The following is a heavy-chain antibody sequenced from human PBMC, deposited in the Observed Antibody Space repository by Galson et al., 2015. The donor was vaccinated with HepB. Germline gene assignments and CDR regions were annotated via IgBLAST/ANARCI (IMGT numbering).Heavy chain of an antibody. CDR2: IWYDGSNK. V-gene: IGHV3-33*01. Sequence: SLRLSCAASGFTFSRNGMNWVRQAPGKGLEWVAIIWYDGSNKYYADSVKGRFTISRDNSKNTLYLQMNSLRAEDTAVYYCARYGSGSNNHDPFDYWGQGTLVTVSS. D-gene: IGHD3-10*01. CDR1: GFTFSRNG. J-gene: IGHJ4*02. CDR3: ARYGSGSNNHDPFDY.